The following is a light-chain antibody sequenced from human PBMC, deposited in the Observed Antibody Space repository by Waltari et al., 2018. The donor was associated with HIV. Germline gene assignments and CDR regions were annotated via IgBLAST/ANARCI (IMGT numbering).Light chain of an antibody. V-gene: IGLV3-21*02. CDR1: CTRIQR. J-gene: IGLJ2*01. Sequence: SSALTQPPSVSAAPGPTARITCAGRCTRIQRLHCYPQKPGQAPVLVVYADSDRPAGIPERVSGSNSGNTATLTISRVEAGDEADFYCQVWDISADHGNVVFGGGTKLTVL. CDR2: ADS. CDR3: QVWDISADHGNVV.